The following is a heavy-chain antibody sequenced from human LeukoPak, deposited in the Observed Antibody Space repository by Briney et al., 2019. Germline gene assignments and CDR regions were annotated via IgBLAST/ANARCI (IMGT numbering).Heavy chain of an antibody. CDR3: FFPGVTGKVY. CDR2: ISSDGSNK. D-gene: IGHD1-20*01. J-gene: IGHJ4*02. V-gene: IGHV3-30-3*01. CDR1: GFTFSSYA. Sequence: PGGSRRLSCAASGFTFSSYAMSWVRQAPGKGLEWVAVISSDGSNKYYADSVKGRFTISRDNSKNTLYLQMNSLRAEDTAVYYCFFPGVTGKVYWGQGTLVTVSS.